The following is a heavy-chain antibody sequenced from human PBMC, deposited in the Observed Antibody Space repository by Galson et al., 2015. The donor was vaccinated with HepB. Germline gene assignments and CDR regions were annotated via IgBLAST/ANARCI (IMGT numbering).Heavy chain of an antibody. CDR3: AKAVRSSWYQGYYFDY. CDR1: GFTFSSYA. V-gene: IGHV3-23*01. D-gene: IGHD6-13*01. CDR2: ISGSGGST. J-gene: IGHJ4*02. Sequence: SLRLSCAASGFTFSSYAMGWVRQAPGKGLEWVSAISGSGGSTYYADSVKGRFTISRDNSKNTLYLQMNSLRAEDTAVYYCAKAVRSSWYQGYYFDYWGQGTLVTVSS.